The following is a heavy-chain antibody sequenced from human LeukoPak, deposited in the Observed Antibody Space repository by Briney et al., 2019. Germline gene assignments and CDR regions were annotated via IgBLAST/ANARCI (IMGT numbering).Heavy chain of an antibody. V-gene: IGHV3-23*01. CDR1: GFTFSSYG. CDR3: AKDPGIAAAGMNFQH. Sequence: PGGSLRLSCAASGFTFSSYGMSWVRQAPGKGLEWVSAISGSGGSTYYADSVKGRFTISRDNSKNTLYLQMNSLRAEDTAVYYCAKDPGIAAAGMNFQHWGQGTLVTVSS. D-gene: IGHD6-13*01. CDR2: ISGSGGST. J-gene: IGHJ1*01.